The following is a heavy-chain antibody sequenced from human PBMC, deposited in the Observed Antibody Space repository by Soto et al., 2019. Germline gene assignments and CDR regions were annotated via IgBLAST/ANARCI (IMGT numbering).Heavy chain of an antibody. V-gene: IGHV3-7*05. J-gene: IGHJ6*02. CDR2: IHQDGGGG. CDR3: ARGRDGWLGQCRALDV. D-gene: IGHD5-12*01. Sequence: PGGSLRLSCVASGFTFSSYCMTWVRQAPGKGLEWVANIHQDGGGGGYVDSVKGRFSISRDNAKNSLFLQMNSLRAEDTAVYYCARGRDGWLGQCRALDVWGQGTTVTVSS. CDR1: GFTFSSYC.